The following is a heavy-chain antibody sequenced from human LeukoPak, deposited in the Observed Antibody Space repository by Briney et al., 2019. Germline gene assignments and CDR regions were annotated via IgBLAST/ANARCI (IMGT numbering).Heavy chain of an antibody. CDR1: GYTFTGYY. J-gene: IGHJ3*02. CDR2: INPNSGGT. Sequence: GASVKVSCKASGYTFTGYYMHWVRQAPGQGLEWMGWINPNSGGTNYAQKFQGRVTMTRDTSISTAYMELSRLRSDDTAVYYCARGSRRYCSSTSCYPIDAFDIWGQGTMVTVSS. D-gene: IGHD2-2*01. CDR3: ARGSRRYCSSTSCYPIDAFDI. V-gene: IGHV1-2*02.